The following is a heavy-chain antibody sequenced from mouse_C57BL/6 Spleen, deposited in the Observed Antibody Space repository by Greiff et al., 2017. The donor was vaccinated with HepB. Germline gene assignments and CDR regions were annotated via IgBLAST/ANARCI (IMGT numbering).Heavy chain of an antibody. V-gene: IGHV1-81*01. CDR3: AIYYDYDVGFAY. J-gene: IGHJ3*01. Sequence: VQLQQSGAELARPGASVKLSCKASGYTFTSYGISWVKQRTGQGLEWIGEIYPRSGNTYYNEKFKGKATLTADKSSSTAYMELRSLTSEDSAVDFCAIYYDYDVGFAYWGQGTLVTVSA. CDR1: GYTFTSYG. D-gene: IGHD2-4*01. CDR2: IYPRSGNT.